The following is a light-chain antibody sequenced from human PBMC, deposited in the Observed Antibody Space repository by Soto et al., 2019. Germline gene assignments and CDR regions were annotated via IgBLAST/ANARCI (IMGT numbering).Light chain of an antibody. CDR2: NAS. CDR1: QRVSIY. Sequence: EIVLTQSPATLSLSPGDRATLSCRASQRVSIYLAWYQQKPGQSPRLPIYNASNRATGIPARFSASGSGTDFTLTISSLEPEDFAVYYCQQRHNWPRTFGQGTKVDIK. CDR3: QQRHNWPRT. J-gene: IGKJ1*01. V-gene: IGKV3-11*01.